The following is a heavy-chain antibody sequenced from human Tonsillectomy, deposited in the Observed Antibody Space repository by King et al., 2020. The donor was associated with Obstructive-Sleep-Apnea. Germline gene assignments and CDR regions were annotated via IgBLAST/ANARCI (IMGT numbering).Heavy chain of an antibody. CDR2: ISTTGALK. J-gene: IGHJ4*02. D-gene: IGHD1-26*01. CDR3: ARERGVGGSGYDY. CDR1: GFTFSDYF. Sequence: QVQLVESGGGLVKPGGSLRLSCAASGFTFSDYFVSWIRQAPGRGPEWISHISTTGALKTYADSVKGRFTISRDNAKNSMFLQMNSLRVEDTAVYYCARERGVGGSGYDYWGQGTLVTVSS. V-gene: IGHV3-11*06.